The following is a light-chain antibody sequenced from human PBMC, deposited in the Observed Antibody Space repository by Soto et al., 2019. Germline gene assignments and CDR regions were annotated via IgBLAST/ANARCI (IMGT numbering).Light chain of an antibody. J-gene: IGLJ1*01. CDR3: YSYAGSYTNV. CDR1: SSDVGGYKY. Sequence: QSVLTQPRSVSGPPGQSVTISCTGTSSDVGGYKYVSWYQQHPGKAPKLMIYDVSKRPSGVPDRFSGSKSGNTASLTISGLQAEDEADYYCYSYAGSYTNVFGTGTKVTVL. CDR2: DVS. V-gene: IGLV2-11*01.